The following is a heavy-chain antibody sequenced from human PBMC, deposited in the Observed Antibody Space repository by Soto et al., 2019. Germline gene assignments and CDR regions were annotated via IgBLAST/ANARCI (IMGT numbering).Heavy chain of an antibody. D-gene: IGHD1-20*01. Sequence: SETLSLTCTVSGVSITPYYWTWIRHPPGKGLEWIGYVYHTGNTYYNPSLKSRVTISLDTSKNQVSQRLKSVTAADTAVYYCAREQYNWKLWGQGTLVTVS. J-gene: IGHJ4*02. CDR3: AREQYNWKL. V-gene: IGHV4-59*01. CDR2: VYHTGNT. CDR1: GVSITPYY.